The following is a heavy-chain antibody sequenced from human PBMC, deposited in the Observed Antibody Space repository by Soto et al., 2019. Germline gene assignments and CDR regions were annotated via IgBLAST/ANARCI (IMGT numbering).Heavy chain of an antibody. V-gene: IGHV4-59*01. CDR3: AGTHDGSGPNCGGYDFDI. J-gene: IGHJ3*02. D-gene: IGHD3-22*01. CDR1: CCSIITYY. CDR2: IYYSGT. Sequence: SETLSPTCIFSCCSIITYYWSWIRQPPWKGLEWIAYIYYSGTSYNPSLKSRVSISLDTSKNQFSLKLSSVTAADTAVYYCAGTHDGSGPNCGGYDFDIWVVGKIVT.